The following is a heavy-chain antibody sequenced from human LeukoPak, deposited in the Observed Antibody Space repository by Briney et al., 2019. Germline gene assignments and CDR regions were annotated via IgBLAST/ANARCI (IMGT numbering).Heavy chain of an antibody. CDR3: ARDFNDAFDI. V-gene: IGHV4-31*11. CDR2: IYYSGST. Sequence: SETLSLTCAVYGGSFSGYYWSWIRQHPGKGLEWIGYIYYSGSTYYNPSLKSRVTISVDTSKNQFSLKLSSVTAADTAVYYCARDFNDAFDIWGQGTMVTVSS. J-gene: IGHJ3*02. CDR1: GGSFSGYY.